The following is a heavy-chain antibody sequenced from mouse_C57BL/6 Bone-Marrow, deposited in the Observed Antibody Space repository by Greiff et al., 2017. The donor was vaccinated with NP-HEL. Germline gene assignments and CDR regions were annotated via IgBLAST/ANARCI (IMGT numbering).Heavy chain of an antibody. Sequence: EVQLQQSGPELVKPGASVKISCKASGYTFTDYYMNWVKQSHGKSLEWIGDINPNNGGTSYNQKFKGKATLTVDKSSSTAYMELRSLTSEDSAVYYCARCGFFAYWGQGTLVTVSA. CDR1: GYTFTDYY. CDR2: INPNNGGT. J-gene: IGHJ3*01. V-gene: IGHV1-26*01. CDR3: ARCGFFAY.